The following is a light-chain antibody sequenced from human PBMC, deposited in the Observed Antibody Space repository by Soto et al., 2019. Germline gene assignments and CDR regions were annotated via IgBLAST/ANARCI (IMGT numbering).Light chain of an antibody. Sequence: DIQMTQSPSTLSASVGDRVTITCRASQSISSWLAWYQQKPGKAPNLLIHGGSILQSGVPSRFSGSGSGTDFTLTISRLEPEDFAVYYCQQYGSSSLTFGGGTKVDIK. CDR2: GGS. CDR3: QQYGSSSLT. J-gene: IGKJ4*01. CDR1: QSISSW. V-gene: IGKV1-5*01.